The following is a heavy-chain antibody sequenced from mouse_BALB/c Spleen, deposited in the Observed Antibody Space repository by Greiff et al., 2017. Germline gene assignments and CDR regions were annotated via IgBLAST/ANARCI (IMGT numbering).Heavy chain of an antibody. Sequence: DVMLVESGGDLVKPGGSLKLSCAASGFTFSSYGMSWVRQTPDKRLEWVATISSGGSYTYYPDSVKGRFTISRDNAKNTLYLQMSSLKSEDTAMYYCARQNFTRDAMDYWGQGTSVTVSS. CDR3: ARQNFTRDAMDY. J-gene: IGHJ4*01. V-gene: IGHV5-6*02. CDR1: GFTFSSYG. CDR2: ISSGGSYT. D-gene: IGHD2-12*01.